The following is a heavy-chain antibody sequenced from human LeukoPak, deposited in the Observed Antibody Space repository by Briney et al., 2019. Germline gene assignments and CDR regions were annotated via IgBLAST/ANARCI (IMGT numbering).Heavy chain of an antibody. V-gene: IGHV4-39*07. CDR3: ARAGGTTVTTPGVYYYYGMDV. D-gene: IGHD4-11*01. CDR1: GGSMSSDGNY. J-gene: IGHJ6*02. CDR2: IYHSGST. Sequence: PSETLSLTCTVSGGSMSSDGNYWGWIRQSSGKGLEWIGSIYHSGSTYYNPSLKSRVTISVDRSKNQFSLKLSSVTAADTAVYYCARAGGTTVTTPGVYYYYGMDVWGQGTTVTVSS.